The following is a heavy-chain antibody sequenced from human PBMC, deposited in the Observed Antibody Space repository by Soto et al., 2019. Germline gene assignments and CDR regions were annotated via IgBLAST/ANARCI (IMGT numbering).Heavy chain of an antibody. D-gene: IGHD6-13*01. J-gene: IGHJ6*02. CDR2: INPSGGST. V-gene: IGHV1-46*01. CDR1: GYTFTSYY. CDR3: LAAAGRMDV. Sequence: QVQLVQSGAEVKKPGASVKVSCKASGYTFTSYYMHWVRQAPGQGLEWMGIINPSGGSTSYAQKFQGSVTMTRDTSTSTVYMELSSLRSEDTAVYYCLAAAGRMDVWGQGTTVTVSS.